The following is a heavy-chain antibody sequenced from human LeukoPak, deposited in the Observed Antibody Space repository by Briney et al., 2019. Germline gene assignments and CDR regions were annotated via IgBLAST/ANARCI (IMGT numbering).Heavy chain of an antibody. CDR3: ARDGDSSGWTRSDY. CDR2: IYYSGST. Sequence: SDTLSLTCTVSGGSISSTSYYWGWIRQPPGKGLEWIASIYYSGSTYYNPSLKSRVAISADRSKNQFSLKLSSVTAADTAVYYCARDGDSSGWTRSDYWGQGTLVTVSS. CDR1: GGSISSTSYY. J-gene: IGHJ4*02. D-gene: IGHD6-19*01. V-gene: IGHV4-39*07.